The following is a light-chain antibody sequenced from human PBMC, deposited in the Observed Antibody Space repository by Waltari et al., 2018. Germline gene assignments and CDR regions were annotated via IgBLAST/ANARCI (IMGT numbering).Light chain of an antibody. CDR1: QSISSW. Sequence: GDTVTITCRASQSISSWLAWYQQKPGKTPKLLIYKASILESGLPSRFSGSGSGTEFTLTISSLQPDDFTTYYCQQYNTYSYTFGQGTKLEIK. CDR3: QQYNTYSYT. J-gene: IGKJ2*01. V-gene: IGKV1-5*03. CDR2: KAS.